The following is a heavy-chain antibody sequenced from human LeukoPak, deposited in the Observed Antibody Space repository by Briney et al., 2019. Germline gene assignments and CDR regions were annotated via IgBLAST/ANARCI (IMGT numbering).Heavy chain of an antibody. CDR2: ISWEGETT. D-gene: IGHD6-13*01. CDR1: GFTFDDYT. CDR3: AKAAYSSSWRALDY. V-gene: IGHV3-43*01. Sequence: GGSLRLSCAASGFTFDDYTMHWVRQAPGEGLEWVSLISWEGETTYYADSVKGRFTISRDNSKNILYLQMNSLRTEDTALYYCAKAAYSSSWRALDYWGQGTLVTVSS. J-gene: IGHJ4*02.